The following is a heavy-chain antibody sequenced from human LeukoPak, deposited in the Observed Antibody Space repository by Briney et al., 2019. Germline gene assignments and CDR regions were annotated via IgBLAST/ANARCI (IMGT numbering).Heavy chain of an antibody. V-gene: IGHV3-21*01. Sequence: GGSLRLSCAASGFTFSSYSMNWVRQAPGKGLEWVSSISSSSSYIYYADSVKGRFTISRDDAKNSLYLQMNSLRAEDTAVYYCFVASFYYDIRGYSPYYFDYGGQGPLVTVSS. CDR2: ISSSSSYI. CDR3: FVASFYYDIRGYSPYYFDY. J-gene: IGHJ4*02. CDR1: GFTFSSYS. D-gene: IGHD3-22*01.